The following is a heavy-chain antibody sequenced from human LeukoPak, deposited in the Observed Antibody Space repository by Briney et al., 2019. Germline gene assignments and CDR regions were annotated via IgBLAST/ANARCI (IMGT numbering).Heavy chain of an antibody. J-gene: IGHJ5*02. Sequence: GGSLRLSCAASGFTFSSYSMNWVRQAPGKGLEWVSSISSSSSYIYYADSVKGRFTISRDNAKNSLYLQMNSLTAEDTAVYYCARDRVTGTTGYWFDPWGQGTLVTVSS. CDR1: GFTFSSYS. CDR2: ISSSSSYI. CDR3: ARDRVTGTTGYWFDP. D-gene: IGHD1-20*01. V-gene: IGHV3-21*01.